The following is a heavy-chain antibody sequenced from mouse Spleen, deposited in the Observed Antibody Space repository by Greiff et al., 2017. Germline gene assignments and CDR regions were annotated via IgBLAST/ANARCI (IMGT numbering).Heavy chain of an antibody. J-gene: IGHJ4*01. CDR1: GYTFTSYW. D-gene: IGHD4-1*01. CDR3: TRGNWDSYAMDY. CDR2: IYPENSDT. Sequence: EVQLQQSGTVLARPGASVKMSCKTSGYTFTSYWMHWVKQRPGQGLEWIGAIYPENSDTSYNQKFKGKAKLTAVTSASTAYMELSSLTNEDSAVYYCTRGNWDSYAMDYWGQGTSVTVSS. V-gene: IGHV1-5*01.